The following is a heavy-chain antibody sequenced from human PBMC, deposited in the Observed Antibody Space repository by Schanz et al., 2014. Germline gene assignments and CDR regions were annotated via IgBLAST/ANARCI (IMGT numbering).Heavy chain of an antibody. V-gene: IGHV3-30*18. CDR1: GFNFADCA. D-gene: IGHD3-10*01. J-gene: IGHJ5*01. CDR2: VSSDGNND. CDR3: AKQHIVRGVIYLNWFDS. Sequence: VQVVDSGGALVQPGRSLRLSCSTSGFNFADCAMSWFRQAPGKGLEWVALVSSDGNNDYYTDSVKGRFTISRDNSKNTVHLQMNSLRAEDTAVYYCAKQHIVRGVIYLNWFDSWGQGTLVTVSS.